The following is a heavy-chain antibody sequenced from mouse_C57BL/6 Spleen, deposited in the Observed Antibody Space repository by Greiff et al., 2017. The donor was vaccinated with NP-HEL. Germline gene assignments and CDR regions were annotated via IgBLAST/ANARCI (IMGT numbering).Heavy chain of an antibody. D-gene: IGHD2-1*01. CDR3: ARKGGPYGNYFDY. Sequence: VQLQQSGADLARPGASVKMSCKASGYTFTSYTMHWVKQRPGQGLEWIGYINPSSGYTKYNQKFKDKATLTADKSSSTAYLQLGSLTSEDSAVYYCARKGGPYGNYFDYWGQGTTLTVSS. V-gene: IGHV1-4*01. J-gene: IGHJ2*01. CDR2: INPSSGYT. CDR1: GYTFTSYT.